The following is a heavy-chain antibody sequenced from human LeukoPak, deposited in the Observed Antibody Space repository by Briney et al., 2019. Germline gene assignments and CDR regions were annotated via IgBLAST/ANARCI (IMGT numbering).Heavy chain of an antibody. J-gene: IGHJ3*02. CDR3: ARSIRYFDWLPSGFDI. D-gene: IGHD3-9*01. V-gene: IGHV3-7*01. Sequence: GGSLRLSCTASGFTFNNYWMTWVRQAPGKGLEWVANIKQDGSEKYYVDSVKGRFTISRDNAKNSVDLQMNSLRAEGTAVYYCARSIRYFDWLPSGFDIWGQGTMVTVSS. CDR2: IKQDGSEK. CDR1: GFTFNNYW.